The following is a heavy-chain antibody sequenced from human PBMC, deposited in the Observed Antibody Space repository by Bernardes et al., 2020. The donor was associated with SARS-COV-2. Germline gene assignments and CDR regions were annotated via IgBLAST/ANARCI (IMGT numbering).Heavy chain of an antibody. Sequence: GGSLRLSCAASGFTFSDYYMSWIRQAPGKGLEWVSYISSSGSTIYYADSVKGRFTISRDNAKNSLYLQMNSLRAEDTAVYYCARDQKSHGSGSYYYYGMDVWGQGTTVTVSS. J-gene: IGHJ6*02. D-gene: IGHD3-10*01. CDR1: GFTFSDYY. CDR3: ARDQKSHGSGSYYYYGMDV. V-gene: IGHV3-11*01. CDR2: ISSSGSTI.